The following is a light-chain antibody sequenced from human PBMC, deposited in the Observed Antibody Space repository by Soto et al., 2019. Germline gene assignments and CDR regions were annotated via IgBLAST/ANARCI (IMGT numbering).Light chain of an antibody. CDR1: QTISYY. Sequence: DIQMTQSPSSLSASVGDRVTITCRASQTISYYLNWYQQKPGKAPKLLIYAASSLQSGVPSRFSGSGCGTDFTLTIRSLQPEDFATYYCQQSYSTPVLTFGGGTKVEIK. J-gene: IGKJ4*01. CDR2: AAS. CDR3: QQSYSTPVLT. V-gene: IGKV1-39*01.